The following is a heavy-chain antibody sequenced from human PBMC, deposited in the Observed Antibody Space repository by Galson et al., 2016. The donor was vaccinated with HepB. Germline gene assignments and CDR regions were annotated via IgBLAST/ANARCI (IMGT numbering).Heavy chain of an antibody. CDR2: ISGSGATT. J-gene: IGHJ4*02. CDR3: AKGRLAARGRCDY. D-gene: IGHD6-13*01. Sequence: SLRLSCAASGFSFTNYAMNWVRQAPGKGLEWVSSISGSGATTYYAGSVKGRFTISRDNSKNTLYLQMNSLRAEDTARYYCAKGRLAARGRCDYWGQGNLVTVSS. CDR1: GFSFTNYA. V-gene: IGHV3-23*01.